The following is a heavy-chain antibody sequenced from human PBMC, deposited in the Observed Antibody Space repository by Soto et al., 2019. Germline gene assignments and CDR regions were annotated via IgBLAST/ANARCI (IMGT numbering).Heavy chain of an antibody. CDR1: GGSISSYY. CDR3: ASTPHDKVGYNWIGP. CDR2: IYYSGST. J-gene: IGHJ5*02. D-gene: IGHD3-22*01. Sequence: SETLSLTCTVSGGSISSYYWSWIRQPPGKGLEWIGYIYYSGSTNYNPSLKSRVTISVDTSKNQFSLKLSSVTAADTAVYYCASTPHDKVGYNWIGPSGQGTLVTVST. V-gene: IGHV4-59*01.